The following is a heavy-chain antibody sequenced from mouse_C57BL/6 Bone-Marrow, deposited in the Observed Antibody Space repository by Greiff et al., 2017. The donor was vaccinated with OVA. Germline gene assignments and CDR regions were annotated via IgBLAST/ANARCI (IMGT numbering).Heavy chain of an antibody. CDR3: ARGDYSNWYFDV. D-gene: IGHD2-5*01. V-gene: IGHV1-18*01. J-gene: IGHJ1*03. CDR1: GYTFTDYN. Sequence: VQLKQSGPELVKPGASVKIPCKASGYTFTDYNMDWVKQSHGKSLEWIGDINPNNGGTIYNQKFKGKATLTVDQSSSTAYMELRSLTSEDTAVYYCARGDYSNWYFDVWGTGTTVTVSS. CDR2: INPNNGGT.